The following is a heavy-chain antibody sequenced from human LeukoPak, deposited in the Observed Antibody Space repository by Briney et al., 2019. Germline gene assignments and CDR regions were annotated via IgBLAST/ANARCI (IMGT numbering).Heavy chain of an antibody. D-gene: IGHD2-2*02. CDR1: GGSFRGYY. J-gene: IGHJ4*02. CDR3: AREGYCSSTNCYNFNY. Sequence: SETLSLTCAVYGGSFRGYYRSWIRQPPGKGLEWIGEINHSGSTNYNPSLKSRVTISLDTSKNQISLKLSSVTAADTAVYYCAREGYCSSTNCYNFNYWGQGTLVTVSS. CDR2: INHSGST. V-gene: IGHV4-34*01.